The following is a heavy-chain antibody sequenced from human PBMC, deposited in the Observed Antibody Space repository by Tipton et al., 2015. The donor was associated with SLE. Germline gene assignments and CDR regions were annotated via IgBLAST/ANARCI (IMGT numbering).Heavy chain of an antibody. V-gene: IGHV3-53*04. CDR3: ARVGGGSSWYGWFDP. D-gene: IGHD6-13*01. J-gene: IGHJ5*02. CDR1: GFTVSSNY. CDR2: IYSGGST. Sequence: SLRLSCAVSGFTVSSNYMSWVRQAPGKGLEWVSVIYSGGSTYYADSLKGRFTISRHNSKNTLYLQMNSLRAEDTAVYYCARVGGGSSWYGWFDPWGQGTLGTVSS.